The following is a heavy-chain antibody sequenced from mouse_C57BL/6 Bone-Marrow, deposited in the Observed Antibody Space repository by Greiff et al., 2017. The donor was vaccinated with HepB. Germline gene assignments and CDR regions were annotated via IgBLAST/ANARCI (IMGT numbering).Heavy chain of an antibody. J-gene: IGHJ3*01. V-gene: IGHV1-55*01. D-gene: IGHD2-3*01. Sequence: QVQLQQPGAELVKPGASVKMSCKASGYTFTSYWITWVKQRPGQGLEWIGDIYPGSGSTNYNEKFKSKATLTVDTSSSTAYMQLSSLTSEDSAVYYCARSVNDSYYGGFAYWGQGTLVTVSA. CDR2: IYPGSGST. CDR3: ARSVNDSYYGGFAY. CDR1: GYTFTSYW.